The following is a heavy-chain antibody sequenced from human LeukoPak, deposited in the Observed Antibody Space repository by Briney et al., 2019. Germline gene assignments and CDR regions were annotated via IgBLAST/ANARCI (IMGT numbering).Heavy chain of an antibody. CDR1: GGTFSSYA. V-gene: IGHV1-69*13. CDR3: ARAPGDYYDSSGFPHYYYYYMDV. Sequence: ASVKVSCKASGGTFSSYAISWVRQAPGQGLEWMGGIIPIFGTANYAQKFQGRVTITADESTSTAYMELSSLRSEDTAVYYCARAPGDYYDSSGFPHYYYYYMDVWGKGTTVTISS. J-gene: IGHJ6*03. CDR2: IIPIFGTA. D-gene: IGHD3-22*01.